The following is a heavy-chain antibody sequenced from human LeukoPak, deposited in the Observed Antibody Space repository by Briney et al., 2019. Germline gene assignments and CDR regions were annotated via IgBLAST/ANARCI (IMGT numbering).Heavy chain of an antibody. V-gene: IGHV3-15*01. CDR1: RFSFRDAW. CDR3: AKHNYGVVSIQH. Sequence: GGSLRLSCEASRFSFRDAWMTWVRQAPGKGLEWVGRIRSKADRGTTEYATPVEGRFTISRDDSKNTLYLQMSNLKTEDTAVYYCAKHNYGVVSIQHWGQGTLVTVFS. J-gene: IGHJ1*01. D-gene: IGHD3-3*01. CDR2: IRSKADRGTT.